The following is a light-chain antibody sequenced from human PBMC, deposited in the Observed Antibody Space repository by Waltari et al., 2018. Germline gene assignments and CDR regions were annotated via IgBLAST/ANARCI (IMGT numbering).Light chain of an antibody. V-gene: IGKV1-9*01. Sequence: DIQLTQSPSFLSASVGDRVTITCRASQGISSSLAWYQQKPGKAPELRIYAASTLQSGVPSRFSGSGSGTEFTLTISSLQPEDFATYYCQQLNSYALTFGPGTKVDVK. CDR1: QGISSS. J-gene: IGKJ3*01. CDR2: AAS. CDR3: QQLNSYALT.